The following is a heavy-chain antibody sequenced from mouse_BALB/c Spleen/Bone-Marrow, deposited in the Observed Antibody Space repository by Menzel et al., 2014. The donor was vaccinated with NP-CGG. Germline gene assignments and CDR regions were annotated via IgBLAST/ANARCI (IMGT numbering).Heavy chain of an antibody. CDR3: AREEYGQKVYAMDY. CDR1: GFTFXSYA. Sequence: EVKVVESGGGLVKPGGSLKLFCAASGFTFXSYAMSWVRQTPEKRLEWVASISSGGSTYYPDSVKGRFTISRDNARNILYLQMSSLRSEDTAMHYCAREEYGQKVYAMDYWGQGTSVTVSS. V-gene: IGHV5-6-5*01. CDR2: ISSGGST. D-gene: IGHD2-10*02. J-gene: IGHJ4*01.